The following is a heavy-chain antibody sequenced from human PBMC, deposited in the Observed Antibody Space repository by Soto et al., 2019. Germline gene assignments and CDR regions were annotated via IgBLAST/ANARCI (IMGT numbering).Heavy chain of an antibody. Sequence: REPPGKGLEWIGYASSSGRTKYNPSLKSRVTISVDTSKHQFSLNLTSVTAADTAVYFCARIPPFRGVCGYFGYRGQPPLVP. CDR3: ARIPPFRGVCGYFGY. V-gene: IGHV4-59*01. CDR2: ASSSGRT. J-gene: IGHJ4*02. D-gene: IGHD3-10*01.